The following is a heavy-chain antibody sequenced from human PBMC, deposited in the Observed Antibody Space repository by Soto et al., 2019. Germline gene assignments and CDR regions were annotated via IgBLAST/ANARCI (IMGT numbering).Heavy chain of an antibody. CDR1: GGSISSGGYY. CDR2: IYSSGST. Sequence: QVQLQESGPGLVKPSQTLSLTCTVSGGSISSGGYYWSWIRQPPGKGLEWLGDIYSSGSTYSNPSLKSRVTISVDTSKNQYALKLSSVTAADTAVYYCASHGSGSYYTYYYGMDVWGQGTTVTVSS. CDR3: ASHGSGSYYTYYYGMDV. V-gene: IGHV4-31*03. D-gene: IGHD3-10*01. J-gene: IGHJ6*02.